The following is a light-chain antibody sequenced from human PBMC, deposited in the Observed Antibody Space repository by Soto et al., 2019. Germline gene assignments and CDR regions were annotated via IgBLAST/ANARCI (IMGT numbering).Light chain of an antibody. CDR1: QTVSNNY. V-gene: IGKV3D-20*02. CDR3: QHRSKSPWT. J-gene: IGKJ1*01. Sequence: EIVLTQSPGTLTLSPGESAALSCRASQTVSNNYLVWYRQKPGQAPRLLIYAVSSRAAGIPDSFSGSGSGTDFAITSARLEPDVSAEYYYQHRSKSPWTFGQGTKVEI. CDR2: AVS.